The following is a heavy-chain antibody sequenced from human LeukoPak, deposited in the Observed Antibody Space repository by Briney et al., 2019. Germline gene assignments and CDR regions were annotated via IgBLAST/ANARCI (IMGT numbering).Heavy chain of an antibody. CDR2: IYYSGST. V-gene: IGHV4-59*01. CDR3: ARGPRISLVRGALELDY. J-gene: IGHJ4*02. D-gene: IGHD3-10*01. Sequence: SETLSLTCTVSGGSISSYHWNWIRQPPGKGLEWIGYIYYSGSTNYNPSLKSRLTISVDTSKNQFSLKLSSVTAADTAMYYCARGPRISLVRGALELDYWGQGTLVTVSS. CDR1: GGSISSYH.